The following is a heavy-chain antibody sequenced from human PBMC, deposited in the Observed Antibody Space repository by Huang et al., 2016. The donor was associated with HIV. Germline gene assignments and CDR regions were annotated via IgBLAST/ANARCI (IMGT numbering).Heavy chain of an antibody. CDR1: GFPFNNHA. J-gene: IGHJ3*02. V-gene: IGHV3-30-3*01. CDR3: ARAKDTWDAYDI. D-gene: IGHD5-18*01. Sequence: QVQLVESGGGVVQPGRSLRLSCSASGFPFNNHAMHWVRQAPGKGLDWVGVISNDGSNNYYADSVKGRFTISRDSSKSTLCLHMTSLRTEDTAVYYCARAKDTWDAYDIWGQGTMVIVSS. CDR2: ISNDGSNN.